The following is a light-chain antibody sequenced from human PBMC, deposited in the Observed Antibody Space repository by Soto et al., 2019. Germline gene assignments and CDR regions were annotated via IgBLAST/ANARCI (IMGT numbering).Light chain of an antibody. V-gene: IGKV1-17*01. CDR3: LQHNSYPRT. CDR2: LTY. CDR1: QGIGND. J-gene: IGKJ1*01. Sequence: DIQMTQSPSSLSASVGDRVTITCRASQGIGNDLGWYQQKPGKAPKRLIYLTYSLQTGVPSRFRGSGSGTEFSLTISRLQPEASATYFCLQHNSYPRTFGQGTKVEIK.